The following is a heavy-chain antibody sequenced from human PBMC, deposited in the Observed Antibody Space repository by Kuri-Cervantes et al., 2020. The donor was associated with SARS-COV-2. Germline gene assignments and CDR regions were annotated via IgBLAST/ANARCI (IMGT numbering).Heavy chain of an antibody. Sequence: GESLKISCAASGFTFSSYAMSWVRQAPGKGLEWVSAISGSGGSTYYADSVKGRFTISRDNSTNTLYLQMHSLRAEDTAVYYCAKETSSGSFDYWGQGTLVTVSS. CDR2: ISGSGGST. V-gene: IGHV3-23*01. CDR3: AKETSSGSFDY. J-gene: IGHJ4*02. D-gene: IGHD6-19*01. CDR1: GFTFSSYA.